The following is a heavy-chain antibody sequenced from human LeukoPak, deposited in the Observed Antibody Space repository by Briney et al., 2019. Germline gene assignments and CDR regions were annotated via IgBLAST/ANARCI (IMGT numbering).Heavy chain of an antibody. D-gene: IGHD3-10*01. J-gene: IGHJ5*02. CDR3: ARDRENYYGSGSLGEFDP. CDR2: TYYRSKWYN. CDR1: GDSVSSNSAA. Sequence: SQTLSLTCAISGDSVSSNSAAWNWIRQSPSRGLEWLGRTYYRSKWYNDYAVSVKSRITINPDTSKNQFSLQLNSVTPEDTAVYYCARDRENYYGSGSLGEFDPWGQGTLVTVSS. V-gene: IGHV6-1*01.